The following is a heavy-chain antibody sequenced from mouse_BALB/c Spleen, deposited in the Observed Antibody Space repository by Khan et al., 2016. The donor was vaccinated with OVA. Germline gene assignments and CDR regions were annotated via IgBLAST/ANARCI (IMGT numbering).Heavy chain of an antibody. V-gene: IGHV9-3-1*01. CDR3: ARVCDWYFDV. J-gene: IGHJ1*01. Sequence: QIQLVQSGPELKKPGESVKISCKASGYTFANYGMYWVKQAPGKGLKWMGWINTYTGEPTYADDFKGRFAFSLETSASTVYLQINNLKYEDTATYFCARVCDWYFDVWGAGTTVTVSS. CDR2: INTYTGEP. CDR1: GYTFANYG.